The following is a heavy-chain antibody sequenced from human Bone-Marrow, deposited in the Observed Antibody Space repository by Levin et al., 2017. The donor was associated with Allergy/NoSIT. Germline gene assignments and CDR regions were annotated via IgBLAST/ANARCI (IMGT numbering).Heavy chain of an antibody. CDR2: INPNSGGT. CDR3: ARDPPRSRIQLWLRPVSYYFDY. V-gene: IGHV1-2*02. CDR1: GYTFTGYY. D-gene: IGHD5-18*01. J-gene: IGHJ4*02. Sequence: GASVKVSCKASGYTFTGYYMHWVRQAPGQGLEWMGWINPNSGGTNYAQKFQGRVTMTRDTSISTAYMELSRLRSDDTAVYYCARDPPRSRIQLWLRPVSYYFDYWGQGTLVTVSS.